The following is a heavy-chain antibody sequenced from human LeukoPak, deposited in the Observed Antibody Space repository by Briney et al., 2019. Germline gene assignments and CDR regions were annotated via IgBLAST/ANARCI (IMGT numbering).Heavy chain of an antibody. J-gene: IGHJ5*02. CDR2: MNPNSGNT. CDR1: GYTFTSYD. Sequence: ASVKVSCKASGYTFTSYDINWVRQATGQGLERMGWMNPNSGNTGYAQKFQGRVTMTRNTSISTAYMELSSLRSEDTAVYYCARVAARRVNWFDPWGQGTLVTVSS. D-gene: IGHD6-6*01. CDR3: ARVAARRVNWFDP. V-gene: IGHV1-8*01.